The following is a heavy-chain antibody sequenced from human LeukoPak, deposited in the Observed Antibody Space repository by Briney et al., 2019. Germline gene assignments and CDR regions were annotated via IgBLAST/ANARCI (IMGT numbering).Heavy chain of an antibody. Sequence: GESLQISCKGSGYSFTHNWIGWVRQMPGKGLEWMGITYPGDSNTRYSPSFQGRVTISADKSISSAYLQWSSLKASDTAMYYCVRSPACSSGTCYPNWFDPWGQGTLVTVSS. CDR3: VRSPACSSGTCYPNWFDP. CDR2: TYPGDSNT. CDR1: GYSFTHNW. V-gene: IGHV5-51*01. J-gene: IGHJ5*02. D-gene: IGHD2-15*01.